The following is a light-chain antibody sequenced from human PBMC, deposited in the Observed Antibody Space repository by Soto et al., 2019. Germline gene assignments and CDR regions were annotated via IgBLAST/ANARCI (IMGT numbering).Light chain of an antibody. V-gene: IGKV4-1*01. CDR1: QSVLYSSNNKNY. Sequence: DIVMTQSPDSLAVSLGERATINCKSSQSVLYSSNNKNYLAWYQQKPGQPPKLLIYWASTRESGVPHRFSGSGSGTDFTLTISSLQAEDVAVYYCQQYYSITWTFGQGTKVEIK. J-gene: IGKJ1*01. CDR2: WAS. CDR3: QQYYSITWT.